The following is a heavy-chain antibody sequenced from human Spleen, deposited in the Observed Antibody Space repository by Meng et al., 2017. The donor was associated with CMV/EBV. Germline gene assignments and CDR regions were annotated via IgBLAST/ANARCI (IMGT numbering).Heavy chain of an antibody. Sequence: SETLSLTCTVSGGSISSGDYYWSWIRQPPGKGLEWIGYIYYSGSTYYNPSLKSRVTISVDTSKNQFSLKLSSVTAADMAVYYCARDRDVGYDSSGSIDYWGQGTLVTVSS. V-gene: IGHV4-30-4*08. D-gene: IGHD3-22*01. CDR3: ARDRDVGYDSSGSIDY. J-gene: IGHJ4*02. CDR1: GGSISSGDYY. CDR2: IYYSGST.